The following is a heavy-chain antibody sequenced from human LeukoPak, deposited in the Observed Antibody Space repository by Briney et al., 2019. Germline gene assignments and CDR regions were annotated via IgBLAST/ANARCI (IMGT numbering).Heavy chain of an antibody. D-gene: IGHD3-10*01. CDR1: GFTFSSYA. Sequence: GGSLRLSCAASGFTFSSYAMSWVRQAPGKGLEWVSAISGSGGSTYYADSVKGRFTISRDNSKNTLYLQMNSLRAEDTAVYYCAKEQTIWFGELLGAFDIWGQGTMVTVSS. J-gene: IGHJ3*02. CDR2: ISGSGGST. V-gene: IGHV3-23*01. CDR3: AKEQTIWFGELLGAFDI.